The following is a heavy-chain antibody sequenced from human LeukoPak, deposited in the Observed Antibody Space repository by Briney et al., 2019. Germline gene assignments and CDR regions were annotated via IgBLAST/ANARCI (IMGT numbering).Heavy chain of an antibody. J-gene: IGHJ4*02. CDR1: XFTFXQXX. Sequence: ASXFTFXQXXMHXXXXXPXXXXXXXAVMSYDGSAQYYADSVKGRFTISRDNSKKTLYLQMNSLRGDDTAFYYCAKVMITVVTTSKLDSWGQGTLVTVSS. CDR3: AKVMITVVTTSKLDS. CDR2: MSYDGSAQ. V-gene: IGHV3-30*18. D-gene: IGHD4-23*01.